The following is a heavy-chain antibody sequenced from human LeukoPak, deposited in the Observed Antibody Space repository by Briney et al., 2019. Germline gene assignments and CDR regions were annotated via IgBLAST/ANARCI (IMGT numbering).Heavy chain of an antibody. D-gene: IGHD6-19*01. CDR2: ISASGGT. J-gene: IGHJ5*02. CDR1: GGSVTTYY. CDR3: ARSPHNSAWYEKWFDP. Sequence: SETLSLTCSVSGGSVTTYYWSWIRQSPGKGLEWIADISASGGTNYNPSLESRVTVSIDSSKNQFSLKLSSVTAADTAVFYCARSPHNSAWYEKWFDPWGQGTLVTVSS. V-gene: IGHV4-4*08.